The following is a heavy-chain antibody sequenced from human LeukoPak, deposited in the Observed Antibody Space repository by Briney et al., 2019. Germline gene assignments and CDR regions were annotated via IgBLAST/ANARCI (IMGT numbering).Heavy chain of an antibody. D-gene: IGHD3-3*01. Sequence: PSETLSLTCAVYGGSFSGYYWSWIRQPPGKGLEWIGEINHSGSTNYNPSLKSRVTISVDTSKSQFSLKLSSVTAADTAVYYCARGRDFWSGYYTGYYYYYMDVWGKGTTVTVSS. CDR3: ARGRDFWSGYYTGYYYYYMDV. CDR1: GGSFSGYY. J-gene: IGHJ6*03. V-gene: IGHV4-34*01. CDR2: INHSGST.